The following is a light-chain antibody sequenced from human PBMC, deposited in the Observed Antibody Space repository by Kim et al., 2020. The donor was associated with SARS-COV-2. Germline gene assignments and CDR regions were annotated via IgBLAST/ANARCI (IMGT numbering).Light chain of an antibody. CDR2: GKN. V-gene: IGLV3-19*01. CDR3: NSRDSSGNHLDV. Sequence: LGQTGRITCQGDSLRSYYASWYQQKPGQAPVLVIYGKNNRPSGIPDRFSGSSSGNTASLTITGAQAEDEADYYCNSRDSSGNHLDVFGTGTKVTVL. CDR1: SLRSYY. J-gene: IGLJ1*01.